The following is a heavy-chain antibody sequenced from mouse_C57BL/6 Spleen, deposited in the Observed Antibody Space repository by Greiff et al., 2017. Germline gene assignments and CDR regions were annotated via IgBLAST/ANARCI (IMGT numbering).Heavy chain of an antibody. V-gene: IGHV5-16*01. D-gene: IGHD2-5*01. CDR3: ARGDYSNYPYWYFDV. CDR2: INYDGSST. Sequence: EVKLQESEGGLVQPGSSMKLSCTASGFTFSDYYMAWVRQVPEKGLEWVANINYDGSSTYYLDSLKSRFIISRDNAKNILYLQMSSLKSEDTATYYCARGDYSNYPYWYFDVWGTGTTVTVSS. CDR1: GFTFSDYY. J-gene: IGHJ1*03.